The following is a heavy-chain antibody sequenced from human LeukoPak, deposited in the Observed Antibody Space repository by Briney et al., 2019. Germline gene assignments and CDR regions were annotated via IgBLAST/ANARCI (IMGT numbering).Heavy chain of an antibody. CDR3: VRGSTLRHYQY. V-gene: IGHV4-39*01. CDR1: GGSISSSTYY. J-gene: IGHJ4*02. Sequence: SETLSLTCTVSGGSISSSTYYWGWIRRPPGKGLEWIGSIYYSGSTYYNPSLKSGTTVSVDTSKNQFSLKLSSVTAADTAVYYCVRGSTLRHYQYWGQGTLVTVCS. CDR2: IYYSGST. D-gene: IGHD3-16*01.